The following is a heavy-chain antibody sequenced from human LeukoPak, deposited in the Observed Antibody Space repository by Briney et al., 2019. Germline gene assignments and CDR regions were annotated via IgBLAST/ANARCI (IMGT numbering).Heavy chain of an antibody. CDR1: GGTFSSYA. V-gene: IGHV1-69*13. Sequence: SVKVSCKASGGTFSSYAISWVRQAPGQGLEWMGGIIPIFGTANYAQKFQGRVTITADESTSTAYMELSSLRSEDTAVYYCAGEDDDIDAFDIWGQGTMVTVSS. CDR2: IIPIFGTA. CDR3: AGEDDDIDAFDI. D-gene: IGHD3-9*01. J-gene: IGHJ3*02.